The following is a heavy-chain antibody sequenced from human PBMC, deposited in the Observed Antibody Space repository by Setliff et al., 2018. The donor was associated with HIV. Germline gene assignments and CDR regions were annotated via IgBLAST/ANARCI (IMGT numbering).Heavy chain of an antibody. CDR1: GYSISSGYY. J-gene: IGHJ4*02. CDR3: ARHPPYCSGGSCYRGRGYYFDY. Sequence: PSETLSLTCAVSGYSISSGYYWGWIRQPPGRGLEWIGSIYYSGSIYYNPSLKSRVTISVDTSKNQFSLKLSSVTAADTAVYYCARHPPYCSGGSCYRGRGYYFDYWGQGTLVTVSS. V-gene: IGHV4-38-2*01. D-gene: IGHD2-15*01. CDR2: IYYSGSI.